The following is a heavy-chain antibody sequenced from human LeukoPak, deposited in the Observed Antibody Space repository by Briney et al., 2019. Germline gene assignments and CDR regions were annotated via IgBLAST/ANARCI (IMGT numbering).Heavy chain of an antibody. CDR1: GFTFSSHW. J-gene: IGHJ4*02. CDR3: VRDDDFYSIDF. D-gene: IGHD2-21*02. Sequence: GGSLRLSCVTSGFTFSSHWMHWVRQGPGKGLQCIPRIKNDATYADYAGSVKGRFTISRDNAKNALYLQMNSLRAEDTALYYCVRDDDFYSIDFWGQGTLVTVSS. CDR2: IKNDATYA. V-gene: IGHV3-74*01.